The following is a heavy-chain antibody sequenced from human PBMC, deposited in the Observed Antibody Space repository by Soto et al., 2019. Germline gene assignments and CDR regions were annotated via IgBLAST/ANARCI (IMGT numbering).Heavy chain of an antibody. CDR1: GGTFSSYT. V-gene: IGHV1-69*04. CDR3: ARDPIAAAGKFYYYGMDV. CDR2: IIPILGIA. Sequence: ASVKVSCKASGGTFSSYTISWVRQAPGQGLEWMGRIIPILGIANYAQKFQGRVTITADKSTSTAYMELSSLRSEDTAVYYCARDPIAAAGKFYYYGMDVWGQGTTVTVSS. D-gene: IGHD6-13*01. J-gene: IGHJ6*02.